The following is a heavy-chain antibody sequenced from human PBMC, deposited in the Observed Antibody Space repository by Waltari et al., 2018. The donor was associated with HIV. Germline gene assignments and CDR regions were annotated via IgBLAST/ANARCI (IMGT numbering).Heavy chain of an antibody. CDR1: GFTFSSYS. CDR3: VRDWAGGDY. J-gene: IGHJ4*02. V-gene: IGHV3-48*02. Sequence: EVQLVESGGGLVQPGVSLRLSCVASGFTFSSYSMNWVRQAPTKGLEWVSYISSSSSTMYYADSVKGRFTISRDNAKNSLYLQMNSLRDDDTAVYYCVRDWAGGDYWGQGTLVTVSS. CDR2: ISSSSSTM. D-gene: IGHD2-15*01.